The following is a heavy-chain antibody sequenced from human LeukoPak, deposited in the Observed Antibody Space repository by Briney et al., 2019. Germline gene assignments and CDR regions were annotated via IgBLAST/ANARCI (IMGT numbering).Heavy chain of an antibody. CDR1: GFTFSSYA. CDR3: ARDPTPGIAAALFFDY. J-gene: IGHJ4*02. D-gene: IGHD6-13*01. CDR2: ISSSSSYI. V-gene: IGHV3-21*01. Sequence: GGSLRLSCAASGFTFSSYAMNWVRQAPGKGLEWVSSISSSSSYIYYADSVKGRFTISRDNAKNSLYLQMNSLRAEDTAVYYCARDPTPGIAAALFFDYWGQGTLVTVSS.